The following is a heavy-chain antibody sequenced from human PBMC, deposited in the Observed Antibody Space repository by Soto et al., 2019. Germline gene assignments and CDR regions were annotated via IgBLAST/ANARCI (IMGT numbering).Heavy chain of an antibody. J-gene: IGHJ4*02. D-gene: IGHD3-16*01. Sequence: SENLSPTCTVYSGSFSGYYWTWIRQPPGKGLEWNGEIYQGLSIVYNPSLESRATISGDSSKNQFSLELTSVTAADTGVYYCARHGGYYFDYWGQGALVTVSS. V-gene: IGHV4-34*01. CDR3: ARHGGYYFDY. CDR1: SGSFSGYY. CDR2: IYQGLSI.